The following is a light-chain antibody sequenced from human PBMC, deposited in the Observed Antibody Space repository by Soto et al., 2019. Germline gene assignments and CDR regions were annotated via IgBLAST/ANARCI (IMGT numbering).Light chain of an antibody. J-gene: IGKJ1*01. CDR3: MQARQTPPWT. Sequence: DVVLTQSPLSLPVTPGEPASISCRSSQSLLHANGYNYLDWYLQKPGQSPQLLIYSGSNRASGVPDRFRGSGSGTHFTLRISRVEADDVGVYYCMQARQTPPWTFGQGTRVDIK. V-gene: IGKV2-28*01. CDR1: QSLLHANGYNY. CDR2: SGS.